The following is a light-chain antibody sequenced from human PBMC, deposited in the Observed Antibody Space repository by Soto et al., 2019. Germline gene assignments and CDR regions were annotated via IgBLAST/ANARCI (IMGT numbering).Light chain of an antibody. CDR3: CSYAGSYTFL. CDR2: DVS. Sequence: QSALTQPASVSGSPGQSITISCSGTSSDVGGYNWVSWYQQHPGKAPNLIISDVSKRPSGVPDRFSGSKSGNTASLTISGLQAEDEADYYCCSYAGSYTFLFGTGTKVTVL. CDR1: SSDVGGYNW. V-gene: IGLV2-11*01. J-gene: IGLJ1*01.